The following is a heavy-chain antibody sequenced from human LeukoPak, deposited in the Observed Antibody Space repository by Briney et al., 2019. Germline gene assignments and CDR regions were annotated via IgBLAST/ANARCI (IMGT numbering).Heavy chain of an antibody. CDR2: INAGNGNT. J-gene: IGHJ6*03. CDR1: GYTFTGYY. Sequence: GASVKVSCKASGYTFTGYYMHWVRQAPGQGLEWMGWINAGNGNTKYSQEFQGRVTITRNTSISTAYMELSSLRSEDTAVYYCARGLGGLARGNYYYYYMDVWGKGTTVTVSS. CDR3: ARGLGGLARGNYYYYYMDV. D-gene: IGHD3-16*01. V-gene: IGHV1/OR15-3*02.